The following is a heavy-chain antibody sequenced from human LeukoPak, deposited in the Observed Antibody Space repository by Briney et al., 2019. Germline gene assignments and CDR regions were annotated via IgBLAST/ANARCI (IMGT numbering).Heavy chain of an antibody. CDR3: AGCSLFRGITTFTY. CDR2: VDHSGGT. V-gene: IGHV4-38-2*02. Sequence: ASETLSLTCTVSGYSLSSGYYWGWIRQPPGKGLDWIGSVDHSGGTYYNPSLRSRVSISVDTSNNQFSLKLSSVTAADTAVYSCAGCSLFRGITTFTYWAQGTLVTVSS. CDR1: GYSLSSGYY. D-gene: IGHD3-10*01. J-gene: IGHJ4*02.